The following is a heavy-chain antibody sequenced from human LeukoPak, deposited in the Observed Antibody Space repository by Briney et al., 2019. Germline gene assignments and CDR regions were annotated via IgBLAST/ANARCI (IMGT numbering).Heavy chain of an antibody. D-gene: IGHD5-24*01. J-gene: IGHJ4*02. CDR1: GGTFSSYA. CDR2: IIPIFGTA. Sequence: SVKVSCKASGGTFSSYAISWVRQAPGQGLEWMGGIIPIFGTANYAQKFQGRVTITADESTSTAYMELSSLRSEDTAVYYCASSGDGYNYLQDDYWGQGTLVTVSS. V-gene: IGHV1-69*13. CDR3: ASSGDGYNYLQDDY.